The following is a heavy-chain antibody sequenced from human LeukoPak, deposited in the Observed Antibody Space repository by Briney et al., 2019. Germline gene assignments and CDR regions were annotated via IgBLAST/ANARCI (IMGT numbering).Heavy chain of an antibody. CDR1: GFTFSSYG. J-gene: IGHJ4*02. V-gene: IGHV3-30*02. D-gene: IGHD1-1*01. CDR3: AKGATGTFFDY. Sequence: GGSLRLSCAASGFTFSSYGMHWVRQAPGKGLEWVAFIRSDGSNKYYADSVKGRFTISRDNSKNTLYLQMNSLRAEDTAVYYCAKGATGTFFDYWGQGTLVTVSS. CDR2: IRSDGSNK.